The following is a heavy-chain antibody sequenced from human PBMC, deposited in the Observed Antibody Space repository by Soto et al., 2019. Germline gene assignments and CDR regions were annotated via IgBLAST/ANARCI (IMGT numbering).Heavy chain of an antibody. CDR3: ARDLDY. CDR1: GFTFSSYA. CDR2: ISYDGSIT. J-gene: IGHJ4*02. Sequence: QVQLVESGGGVVQPGRSLRLSCAASGFTFSSYAMHWVRQAPGKGLEWVAVISYDGSITYYADSVKGRFTISRDNAKNTLYLHMNSLRAEDTAVYYCARDLDYLGRGTLVTVSA. V-gene: IGHV3-30-3*01.